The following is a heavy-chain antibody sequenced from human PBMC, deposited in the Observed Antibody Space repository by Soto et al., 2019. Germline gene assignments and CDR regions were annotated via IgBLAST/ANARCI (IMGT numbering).Heavy chain of an antibody. D-gene: IGHD2-15*01. Sequence: QVQLVQSGAEVQKPGSSVKVSCKASGGTFSSYTISWVRQAPGQGLEWMGRIIPILGIANYAQKFQGRVTITADKSTSTAYMELSSLRSEDTAVYYCARDGERGYCSGGSCFWFDPWGQGTLVTVSS. J-gene: IGHJ5*02. CDR1: GGTFSSYT. CDR2: IIPILGIA. V-gene: IGHV1-69*08. CDR3: ARDGERGYCSGGSCFWFDP.